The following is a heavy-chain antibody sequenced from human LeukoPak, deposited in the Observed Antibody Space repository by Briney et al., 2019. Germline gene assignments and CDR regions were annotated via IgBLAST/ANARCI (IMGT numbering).Heavy chain of an antibody. CDR2: IKSTRDGGAT. CDR3: TRDQTPYY. CDR1: GFTFKNAW. Sequence: SGGSLRLSCEASGFTFKNAWMIWVRQAPGKGPEWVGRIKSTRDGGATEYAAPVKGRFTISRDNAKNSLYLQMNSLKTEDTAVYYCTRDQTPYYWGQGTLVTVSS. J-gene: IGHJ4*02. V-gene: IGHV3-15*01.